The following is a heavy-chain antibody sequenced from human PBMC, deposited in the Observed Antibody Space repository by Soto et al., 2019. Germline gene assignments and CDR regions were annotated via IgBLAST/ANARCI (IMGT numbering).Heavy chain of an antibody. CDR3: ARHQYYYDSSGYTLDY. J-gene: IGHJ4*02. V-gene: IGHV4-39*01. CDR1: GGSISSSTYY. Sequence: PWGTLSLTCTVSGGSISSSTYYWGWIRQPPGKGLEWIGSVYYSGSTYYNPSLKSRVTISVDTSNNQFSLKLNSVTAADTAVYYCARHQYYYDSSGYTLDYWGQGTLVTVSS. CDR2: VYYSGST. D-gene: IGHD3-22*01.